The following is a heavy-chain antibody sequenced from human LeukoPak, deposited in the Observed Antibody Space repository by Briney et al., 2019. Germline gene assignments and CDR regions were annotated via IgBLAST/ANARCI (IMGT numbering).Heavy chain of an antibody. J-gene: IGHJ4*02. V-gene: IGHV3-23*01. CDR2: ISGSGGFT. CDR3: AKDRTYSGYDPWDY. D-gene: IGHD5-12*01. CDR1: GFTFSSIA. Sequence: GGSLRLSCAASGFTFSSIAMSWVRQAPGKGLGWVSTISGSGGFTYYADSVKGPFTISRDNSKNTLYLQMNSLRAEDTAVYYCAKDRTYSGYDPWDYWGQGTLVTVSS.